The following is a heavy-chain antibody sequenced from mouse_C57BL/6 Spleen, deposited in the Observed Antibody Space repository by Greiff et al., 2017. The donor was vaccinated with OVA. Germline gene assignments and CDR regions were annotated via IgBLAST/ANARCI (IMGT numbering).Heavy chain of an antibody. D-gene: IGHD1-1*01. V-gene: IGHV2-2*01. CDR3: ARYYYGSSHWYFDV. J-gene: IGHJ1*03. CDR2: IWSGGST. Sequence: VQLQQSGPGLVQPSQSLSIPCTVSGFSLTSYGVHWVRQSPGKGLEWLGVIWSGGSTDYNAAFISRLSISKDNSKSQVFFKMNSLQADDTAIYYCARYYYGSSHWYFDVWGTGTTVTVSS. CDR1: GFSLTSYG.